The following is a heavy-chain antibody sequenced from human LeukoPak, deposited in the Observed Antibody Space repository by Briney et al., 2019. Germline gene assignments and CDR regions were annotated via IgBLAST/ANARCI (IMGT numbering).Heavy chain of an antibody. J-gene: IGHJ1*01. CDR3: ARGGYSSTLYGRYQH. CDR2: ISSSSSYI. D-gene: IGHD6-13*01. Sequence: ASVKVSCKASGYTFSSYSMNWVRQAPGKGLEWVSSISSSSSYIYYADSVKGRFTISRDNAKNSLYLQMNSLRAEDTAVYYCARGGYSSTLYGRYQHWGQGTLVTVSP. CDR1: GYTFSSYS. V-gene: IGHV3-21*01.